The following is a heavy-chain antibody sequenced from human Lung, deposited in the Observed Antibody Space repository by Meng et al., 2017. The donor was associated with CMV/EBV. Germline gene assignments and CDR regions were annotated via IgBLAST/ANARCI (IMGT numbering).Heavy chain of an antibody. Sequence: SVKVSXKASGYNFTGYYMHWVRQAPGQGLEWMGWINPNSGDTNYAQKFQGRVTMTGDTSITTAYMELSRLRSDDMAVYYCARVKRYCTGGSCSSTGYYGMDVWGQGTTVTVSS. V-gene: IGHV1-2*02. CDR3: ARVKRYCTGGSCSSTGYYGMDV. CDR2: INPNSGDT. D-gene: IGHD2-15*01. CDR1: GYNFTGYY. J-gene: IGHJ6*02.